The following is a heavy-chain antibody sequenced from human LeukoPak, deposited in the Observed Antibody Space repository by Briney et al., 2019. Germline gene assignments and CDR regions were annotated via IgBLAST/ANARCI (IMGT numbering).Heavy chain of an antibody. CDR3: ARGLLWFGSTPMDV. Sequence: GGSLRLSCVASEFTLSSYSMNWVRQAPGKGLEWVSSISSSSSYIYYADSVKGRFTISRDNAKNSLYLQMNSLRAEDTAVYYCARGLLWFGSTPMDVWGKGTTVTVSS. CDR2: ISSSSSYI. V-gene: IGHV3-21*01. CDR1: EFTLSSYS. D-gene: IGHD3-10*01. J-gene: IGHJ6*03.